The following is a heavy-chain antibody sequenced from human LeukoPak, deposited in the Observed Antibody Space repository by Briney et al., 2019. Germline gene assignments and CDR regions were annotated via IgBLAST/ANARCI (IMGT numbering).Heavy chain of an antibody. D-gene: IGHD2-2*01. J-gene: IGHJ2*01. CDR2: ISAYNGNT. CDR3: ARRSSTSFFDL. V-gene: IGHV1-18*04. Sequence: GASVKVSCKASGYTFTDYYIHWVRQAPGQGLEWMGWISAYNGNTNYAQKLQGRVTMTTDTSTSTAYMELRSLRSDDTAVYYCARRSSTSFFDLWGRGTLVTVSS. CDR1: GYTFTDYY.